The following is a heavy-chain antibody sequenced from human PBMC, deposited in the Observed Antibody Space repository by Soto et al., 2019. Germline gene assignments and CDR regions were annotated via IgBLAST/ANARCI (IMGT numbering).Heavy chain of an antibody. D-gene: IGHD3-22*01. CDR1: GGTFSSYA. J-gene: IGHJ4*02. CDR2: IIPIFGTA. Sequence: QVQLVQSGAEVKKPGSSVKVPCKASGGTFSSYAISWVRQAPGQGLEWMGGIIPIFGTANYAQKFQGRVTITADESTSTAYMELSSLRSEDTAVYYCARPRAYDSTAYLDYWGQGTLVTVSS. CDR3: ARPRAYDSTAYLDY. V-gene: IGHV1-69*01.